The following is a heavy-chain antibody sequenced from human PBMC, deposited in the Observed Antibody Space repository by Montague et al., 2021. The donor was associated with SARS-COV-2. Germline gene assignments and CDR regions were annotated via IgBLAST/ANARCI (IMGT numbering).Heavy chain of an antibody. J-gene: IGHJ6*02. CDR2: IHYSGST. CDR1: GGSLSSFY. Sequence: SETLSLTCSVSGGSLSSFYWSWIRQPPGEGLEYIGYIHYSGSTNFSPSLNSRVSISLDTSKNQFYLNLRSATTADTAVYYCARVADVDVFSVYSYGLDVWGQGTTVTVSS. D-gene: IGHD5/OR15-5a*01. V-gene: IGHV4-59*01. CDR3: ARVADVDVFSVYSYGLDV.